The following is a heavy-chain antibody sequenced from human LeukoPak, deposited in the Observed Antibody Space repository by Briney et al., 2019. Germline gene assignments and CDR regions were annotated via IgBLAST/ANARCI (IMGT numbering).Heavy chain of an antibody. Sequence: SETLSLTCAVSGDSISSTNWWTWVRQPPGKGLEWIGEIFHSGSTNYNPSLKSRVSMSVGKSKNQFSLRLNSVTAADTAVYYCSRKDTPMIYFDCWGQGTLVTVSS. CDR1: GDSISSTNW. V-gene: IGHV4-4*02. D-gene: IGHD5-18*01. J-gene: IGHJ4*02. CDR3: SRKDTPMIYFDC. CDR2: IFHSGST.